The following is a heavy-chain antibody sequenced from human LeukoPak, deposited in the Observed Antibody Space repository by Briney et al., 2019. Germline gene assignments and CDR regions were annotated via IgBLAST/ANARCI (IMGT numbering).Heavy chain of an antibody. J-gene: IGHJ4*02. D-gene: IGHD3-16*02. CDR1: GGSISSGGYY. CDR2: IYYSGST. CDR3: ARDSRSEWSPSLGELSLFDY. V-gene: IGHV4-31*03. Sequence: SQTLSLTCTVSGGSISSGGYYWSWIRQHPGKGLEWIGYIYYSGSTYYNPSLKSRVTISVDTSKNQFSLKLSFVTAADTAVYYCARDSRSEWSPSLGELSLFDYWGQGTLVTVSS.